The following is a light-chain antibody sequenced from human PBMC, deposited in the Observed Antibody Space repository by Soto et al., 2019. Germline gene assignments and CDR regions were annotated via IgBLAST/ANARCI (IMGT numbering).Light chain of an antibody. Sequence: DIQMTQSPSTLSASVGDRVTITCRASQSISNWLAWYQQKPGKAPKLLIYKAINLQSGVPSRFSGSGSGTVFSLTISGLQPDDFATYYCQRYNDFQYVFGQGTKLEMK. CDR3: QRYNDFQYV. CDR2: KAI. V-gene: IGKV1-5*03. CDR1: QSISNW. J-gene: IGKJ2*01.